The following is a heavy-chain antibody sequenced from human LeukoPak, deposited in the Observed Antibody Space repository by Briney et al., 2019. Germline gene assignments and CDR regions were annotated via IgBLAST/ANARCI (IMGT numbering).Heavy chain of an antibody. Sequence: GGSLRLSCAASGFTFSSYEMNWVRQAPGKGLEWVSYISIGGRTQYYADSVKGRFTISRDNAKNSLYLQMNSLRAEDTAVYYCARDVQWLRPFDYWGQGTLVTVSS. CDR2: ISIGGRTQ. CDR1: GFTFSSYE. V-gene: IGHV3-48*03. D-gene: IGHD5-12*01. J-gene: IGHJ4*02. CDR3: ARDVQWLRPFDY.